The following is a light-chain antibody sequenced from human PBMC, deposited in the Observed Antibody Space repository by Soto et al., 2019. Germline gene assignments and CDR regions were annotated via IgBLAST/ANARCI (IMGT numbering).Light chain of an antibody. CDR2: GAS. Sequence: EIALTQSPGTLSLSPGERATLSCRASQSVSSSYLAWYQQKPGQAPRLLIYGASSRATGIPDRFSGSGSGTDFTLTISRLEPEDSAVYYCQQFDDSVTFGQGTRLEIK. J-gene: IGKJ5*01. V-gene: IGKV3-20*01. CDR1: QSVSSSY. CDR3: QQFDDSVT.